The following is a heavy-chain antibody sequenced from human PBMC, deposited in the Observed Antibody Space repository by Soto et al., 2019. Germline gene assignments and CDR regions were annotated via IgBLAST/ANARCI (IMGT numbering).Heavy chain of an antibody. D-gene: IGHD1-26*01. CDR1: GYTFTGHY. J-gene: IGHJ4*02. CDR2: INGNTGGT. CDR3: ARDQAFSARYYFDH. V-gene: IGHV1-2*02. Sequence: ASVKGSCKASGYTFTGHYIQWVRQAPGQGLEWMGWINGNTGGTNYAQRFQGRVTMTRDTSTSTAYMELSRLGYDDTAVYYCARDQAFSARYYFDHWGQGTLVTVSS.